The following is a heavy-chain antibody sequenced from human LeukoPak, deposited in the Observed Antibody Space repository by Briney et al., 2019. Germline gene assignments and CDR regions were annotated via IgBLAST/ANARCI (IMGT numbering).Heavy chain of an antibody. CDR2: ISGSGGST. Sequence: GGSLRLSCAASGFTFSSYAMSWVRQAPGKGLEWVSAISGSGGSTYYADSVKGRFTISRDNSKNTPYLQMNSLRAEDTAVYYCATSTSYCSGGSCYDYWGQGTLVTVSS. CDR1: GFTFSSYA. J-gene: IGHJ4*02. V-gene: IGHV3-23*01. CDR3: ATSTSYCSGGSCYDY. D-gene: IGHD2-15*01.